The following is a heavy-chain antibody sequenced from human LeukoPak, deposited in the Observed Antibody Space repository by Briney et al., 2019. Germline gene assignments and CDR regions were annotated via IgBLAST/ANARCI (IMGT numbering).Heavy chain of an antibody. Sequence: GGSLRLSCAASGFNFASNWMHWVRQTPGKGLMWVSRINSGGSGTSYADSVEGRFTISRDNAKNTLYLQMNSLRAEDTAVYYCARDPGGDLGDYWGQGTLVTVSS. CDR1: GFNFASNW. CDR2: INSGGSGT. V-gene: IGHV3-74*01. CDR3: ARDPGGDLGDY. J-gene: IGHJ4*02. D-gene: IGHD4-17*01.